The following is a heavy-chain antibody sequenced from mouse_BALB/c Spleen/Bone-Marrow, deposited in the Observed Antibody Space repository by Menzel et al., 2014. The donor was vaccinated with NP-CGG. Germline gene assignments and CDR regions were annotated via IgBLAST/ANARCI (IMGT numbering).Heavy chain of an antibody. CDR3: ARYDYRYSWFAY. D-gene: IGHD2-14*01. V-gene: IGHV14-3*02. Sequence: VQLKQSGAELVKPGASVKLSCIASGFNIKDTYMHWVKQRPEQGLEWIGRIDPANGNTKYDPKFQGKATITTDTSSNTAYLQLRSLTSEDTAVYYCARYDYRYSWFAYWGQGTLVTVSA. CDR1: GFNIKDTY. CDR2: IDPANGNT. J-gene: IGHJ3*01.